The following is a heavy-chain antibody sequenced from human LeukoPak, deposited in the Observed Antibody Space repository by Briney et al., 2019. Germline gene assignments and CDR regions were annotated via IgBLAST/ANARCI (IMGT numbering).Heavy chain of an antibody. Sequence: KPSETLSLTCTVSGGSISSSSYYWGWIRQPPGKGLEWIGSIYYSGGTYYNPSLKSRVTISVDTSKNQFSLKLSSVTAADTAVYYCARALGRPHIVVVTAEFGALLFGGYFDYWGQGTLVTVSS. J-gene: IGHJ4*02. CDR1: GGSISSSSYY. CDR3: ARALGRPHIVVVTAEFGALLFGGYFDY. CDR2: IYYSGGT. D-gene: IGHD2-21*02. V-gene: IGHV4-39*07.